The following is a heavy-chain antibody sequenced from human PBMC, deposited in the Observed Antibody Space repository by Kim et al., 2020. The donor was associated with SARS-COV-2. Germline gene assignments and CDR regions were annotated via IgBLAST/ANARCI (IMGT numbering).Heavy chain of an antibody. J-gene: IGHJ4*02. CDR3: AGDIDESGDVRNDY. CDR1: GFTFSSAW. Sequence: GGSLRLSCAASGFTFSSAWMTWFRQAPGKGLEWVANINRDGSKENYVDSVKCRFTISRYNAKSSVFVQMYNLRAEDTAVFYCAGDIDESGDVRNDYWGQGTMVTGSS. V-gene: IGHV3-7*01. D-gene: IGHD5-12*01. CDR2: INRDGSKE.